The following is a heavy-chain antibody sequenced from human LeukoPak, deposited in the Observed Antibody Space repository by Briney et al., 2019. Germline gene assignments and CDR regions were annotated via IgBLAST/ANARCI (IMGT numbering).Heavy chain of an antibody. CDR1: GASISSYY. Sequence: PSETLSLTCTVSGASISSYYWIWIRQPPGKGLEWIGEINHSGSTNYNPSLKSRVTISVDTSKNQFSLKLSSVTAADTAVYYCARAPVMLDAFDIWGQGTMVTVSS. CDR3: ARAPVMLDAFDI. CDR2: INHSGST. V-gene: IGHV4-34*01. D-gene: IGHD2-8*01. J-gene: IGHJ3*02.